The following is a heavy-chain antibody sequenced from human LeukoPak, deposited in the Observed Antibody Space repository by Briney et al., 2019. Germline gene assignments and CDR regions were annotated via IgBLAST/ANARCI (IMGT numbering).Heavy chain of an antibody. J-gene: IGHJ4*02. CDR3: TSGDY. Sequence: PGGSMRLSSVAYAFTFSNYWMTWVSQAPGKGLEWVANIKQDGREKNYVDSVKGRFTISRDNAKNSLDLQMNGLRDEDTAVYYCTSGDYWGQGALVTVS. CDR2: IKQDGREK. CDR1: AFTFSNYW. V-gene: IGHV3-7*01.